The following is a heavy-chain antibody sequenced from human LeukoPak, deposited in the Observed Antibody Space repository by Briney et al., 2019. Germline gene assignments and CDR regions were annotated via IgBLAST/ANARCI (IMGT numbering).Heavy chain of an antibody. J-gene: IGHJ4*02. Sequence: PSETLSLTCTVSGGSISSYYWSWIRQPPGKGLEWIGYIYYSGSTYYNPSLKSRVTISVDTSKNQFSLKLSSVTAADTAVYYCARRIGAAAGGRPNAYYFDYWGQGTLVTVSS. D-gene: IGHD6-13*01. CDR1: GGSISSYY. CDR3: ARRIGAAAGGRPNAYYFDY. V-gene: IGHV4-59*08. CDR2: IYYSGST.